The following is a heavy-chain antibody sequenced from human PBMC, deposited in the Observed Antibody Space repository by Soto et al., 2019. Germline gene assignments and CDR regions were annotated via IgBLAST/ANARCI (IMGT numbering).Heavy chain of an antibody. CDR2: ISYDGSNK. Sequence: GGSLRLSCAASGFTFSSYAMHWVRQAPGKGLEWVAVISYDGSNKYCADSVKGRFTISRDNSKNTLYLQMNSLRAEDTAVYYCARDRGADSSSWYVGLGGHYYGMDVWGQGTTVTVSS. CDR3: ARDRGADSSSWYVGLGGHYYGMDV. D-gene: IGHD6-13*01. J-gene: IGHJ6*02. V-gene: IGHV3-30-3*01. CDR1: GFTFSSYA.